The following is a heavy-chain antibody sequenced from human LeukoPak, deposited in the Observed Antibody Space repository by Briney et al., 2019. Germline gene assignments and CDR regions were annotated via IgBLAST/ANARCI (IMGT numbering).Heavy chain of an antibody. D-gene: IGHD6-13*01. J-gene: IGHJ4*02. CDR2: IYSGGST. CDR3: ASPDYTPREGSSWYNDY. CDR1: GFTVSSNY. V-gene: IGHV3-66*01. Sequence: PGGSLRLSCAASGFTVSSNYMSWVRRAPGKGLEWVSGIYSGGSTYYADSVKGRFTISRDNSKNTLYLQMNSLRAEDTAVYYCASPDYTPREGSSWYNDYWGQGTLVTVSS.